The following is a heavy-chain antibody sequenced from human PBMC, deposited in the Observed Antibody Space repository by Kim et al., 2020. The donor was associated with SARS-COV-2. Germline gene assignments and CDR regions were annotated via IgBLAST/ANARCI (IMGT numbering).Heavy chain of an antibody. V-gene: IGHV3-33*01. CDR3: ARDFGVAGSGWSEDFDY. D-gene: IGHD6-19*01. Sequence: GGSLRLSCAASGFTFSSYGMHWVRQAPGKGLEWVAVIWYDGSNKYYADSVKGRFTISRDNSKNTLYLQMNSLRAEDTAVYYCARDFGVAGSGWSEDFDYWGQGTLVTVSS. J-gene: IGHJ4*02. CDR1: GFTFSSYG. CDR2: IWYDGSNK.